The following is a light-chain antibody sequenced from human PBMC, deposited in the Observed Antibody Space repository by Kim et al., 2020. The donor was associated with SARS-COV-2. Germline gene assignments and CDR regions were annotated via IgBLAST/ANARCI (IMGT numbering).Light chain of an antibody. CDR1: QSISSW. Sequence: DIQMTQSPSTLSASVGDRVTITCRASQSISSWLAWYQQKPGKAPKLLIYKASSLESGVPSRFSGSGSGTEFTLTISSLQPDDFATYYCQEYNSYAYNISQGRKLE. CDR2: KAS. V-gene: IGKV1-5*03. J-gene: IGKJ2*01. CDR3: QEYNSYAYN.